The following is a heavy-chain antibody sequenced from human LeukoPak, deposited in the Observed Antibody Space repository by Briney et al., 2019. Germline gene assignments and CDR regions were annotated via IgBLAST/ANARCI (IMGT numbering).Heavy chain of an antibody. J-gene: IGHJ3*02. V-gene: IGHV1-69*01. Sequence: SSVKVSCKASGGTFISYAISWVRHAPGQGLEWMGGIIPICGTANDVQKFQGRVTIPADESTSTAYMQLSSLRSDDTAVYYCARDPLRPIAFDIWGQGTMVTVSS. D-gene: IGHD5-12*01. CDR3: ARDPLRPIAFDI. CDR1: GGTFISYA. CDR2: IIPICGTA.